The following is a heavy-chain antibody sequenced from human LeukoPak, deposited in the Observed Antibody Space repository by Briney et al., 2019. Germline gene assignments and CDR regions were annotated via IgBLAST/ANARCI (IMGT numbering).Heavy chain of an antibody. CDR1: GYTFTGFH. J-gene: IGHJ4*02. CDR2: INPNRGGT. CDR3: ARGYCTSTSCSPGNY. Sequence: ASVKVSYKASGYTFTGFHMHWVRQAPGQGLEWMGWINPNRGGTNYAQKFQGRVTMTRDTSISTAYMGLSRLTSDDTAVYYCARGYCTSTSCSPGNYWGQGTLVTVSS. V-gene: IGHV1-2*02. D-gene: IGHD2-2*01.